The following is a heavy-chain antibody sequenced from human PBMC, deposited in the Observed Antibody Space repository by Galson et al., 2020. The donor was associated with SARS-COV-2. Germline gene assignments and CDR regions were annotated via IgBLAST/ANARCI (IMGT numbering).Heavy chain of an antibody. CDR3: AKLAEGRRSSEDY. V-gene: IGHV4-59*08. Sequence: ETSETLSLTCAVSIGSMTSHYWSWIRPAPGKGLEWIGYISYDGSTTYNPSLKSRVTISIDTSKNQFSLRLTSVTAADTALYYCAKLAEGRRSSEDYWGQGTRVTVSS. D-gene: IGHD1-26*01. J-gene: IGHJ4*02. CDR1: IGSMTSHY. CDR2: ISYDGST.